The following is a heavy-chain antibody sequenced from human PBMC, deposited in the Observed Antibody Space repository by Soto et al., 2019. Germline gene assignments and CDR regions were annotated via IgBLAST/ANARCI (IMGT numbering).Heavy chain of an antibody. CDR3: ARGVTMVRGAIERHWFDP. J-gene: IGHJ5*02. D-gene: IGHD3-10*01. CDR1: GGSISSGDYY. CDR2: IYYSGST. V-gene: IGHV4-30-4*01. Sequence: QVQLQESGPGLVKPSQTLSLTCTVSGGSISSGDYYWSWIRQPPGKGLEWIGYIYYSGSTYYNPSLKSRVTISVDTSKNQFSLKLSSVTAADTAVYYCARGVTMVRGAIERHWFDPWGQGTLVTVSS.